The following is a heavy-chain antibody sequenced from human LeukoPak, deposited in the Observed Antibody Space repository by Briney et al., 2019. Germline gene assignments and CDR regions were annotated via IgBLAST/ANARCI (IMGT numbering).Heavy chain of an antibody. V-gene: IGHV1-8*01. Sequence: ASVKVSCKASGYTFTSYDINWVRQATGQGLEWMGWMNPNSGNTGYAQKFQGRVTMTRNTSINTAYMELSSLRSEDTAAYYCARAPEWGKSNFYYYMDVWGKGTTVTVYS. CDR2: MNPNSGNT. CDR3: ARAPEWGKSNFYYYMDV. J-gene: IGHJ6*03. CDR1: GYTFTSYD. D-gene: IGHD1-26*01.